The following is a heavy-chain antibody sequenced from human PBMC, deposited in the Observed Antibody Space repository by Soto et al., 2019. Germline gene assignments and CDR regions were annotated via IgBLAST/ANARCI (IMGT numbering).Heavy chain of an antibody. J-gene: IGHJ4*02. Sequence: GGSLRVSCAASWFTFTRYSMNWVRQAPGKGLEWVLSISSTTNYIYYGDSMKGRFTISRDNAKNSLYLEMNSLRAEDTAVYYCARESEDLTSNFDYWGQGTLVTVSS. CDR1: WFTFTRYS. CDR2: ISSTTNYI. CDR3: ARESEDLTSNFDY. V-gene: IGHV3-21*06.